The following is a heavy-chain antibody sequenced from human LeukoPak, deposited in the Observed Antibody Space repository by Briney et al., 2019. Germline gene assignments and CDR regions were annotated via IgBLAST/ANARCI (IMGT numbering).Heavy chain of an antibody. D-gene: IGHD1-26*01. J-gene: IGHJ4*02. Sequence: PSETLSLTCTVSGVSISSGSYYWSWIRQPAGKGLEWIGRIYTSGSTNYNPSLKSRVTISVDTSKNQFSLKLSSVTAADTAVYYCARDQVGAPMDWGQGTLVTVSS. CDR1: GVSISSGSYY. CDR3: ARDQVGAPMD. V-gene: IGHV4-61*02. CDR2: IYTSGST.